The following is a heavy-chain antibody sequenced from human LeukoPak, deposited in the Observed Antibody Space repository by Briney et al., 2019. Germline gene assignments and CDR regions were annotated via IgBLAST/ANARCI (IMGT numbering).Heavy chain of an antibody. Sequence: SETLSLTCTVSGGSISSYYWGWIRQPPGKGLQWIGYIYTGGSAYYNPSLYRRVAVSVDTSKNQFSLRLTSVTAADTAMYYCARLQPRTHYNFGSASYALDLWGQGTLVTVSS. CDR2: IYTGGSA. J-gene: IGHJ5*02. CDR1: GGSISSYY. CDR3: ARLQPRTHYNFGSASYALDL. V-gene: IGHV4-4*08. D-gene: IGHD3-3*01.